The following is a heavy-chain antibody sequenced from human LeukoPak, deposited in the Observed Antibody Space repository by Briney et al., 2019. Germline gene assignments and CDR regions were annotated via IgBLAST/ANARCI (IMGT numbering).Heavy chain of an antibody. CDR2: IDGDGSTA. CDR1: GFTFSNYW. CDR3: SEDAQELTPYYYYYMDV. Sequence: PGGSLRLSCAASGFTFSNYWMHWVRQAPGKGLVWVSRIDGDGSTANYADSVKGRFTISRDNAKNTLYLQMNSLRAEDTAGYYCSEDAQELTPYYYYYMDVWGKGTTVTVSS. J-gene: IGHJ6*03. D-gene: IGHD6-13*01. V-gene: IGHV3-74*01.